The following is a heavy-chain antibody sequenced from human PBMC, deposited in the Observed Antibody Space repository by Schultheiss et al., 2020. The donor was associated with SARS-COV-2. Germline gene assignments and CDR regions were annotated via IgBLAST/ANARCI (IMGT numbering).Heavy chain of an antibody. V-gene: IGHV3-48*03. CDR3: AREGGVYERKGSG. D-gene: IGHD3-10*01. J-gene: IGHJ4*02. CDR1: GFTFDDYA. CDR2: ISSSGSTI. Sequence: GESLKISCAASGFTFDDYAMHWVRQAPGKGLEWVSYISSSGSTIYYADSVKGRFTISRDNAKNSLYLQMNSLRAEDTAVYYCAREGGVYERKGSGWGQGTLVTVSS.